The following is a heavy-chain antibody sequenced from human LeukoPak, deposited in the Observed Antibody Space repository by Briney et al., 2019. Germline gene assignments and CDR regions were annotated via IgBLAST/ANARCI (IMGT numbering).Heavy chain of an antibody. CDR3: ARAGNYDILTGYPDAFDI. D-gene: IGHD3-9*01. CDR1: GGSFSGYY. V-gene: IGHV4-34*01. J-gene: IGHJ3*02. Sequence: SETLSLTCAVYGGSFSGYYWSWIRQPPGKGLEWIGEINHSGSTNYNPSLKSRVTISVDTSKNQFSLKLSSVTAADTAVYYCARAGNYDILTGYPDAFDIWGQGTMVTVSS. CDR2: INHSGST.